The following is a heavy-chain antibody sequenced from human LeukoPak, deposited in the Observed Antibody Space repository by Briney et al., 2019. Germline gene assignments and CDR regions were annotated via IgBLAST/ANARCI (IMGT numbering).Heavy chain of an antibody. CDR1: GFTFSSYE. V-gene: IGHV3-21*01. D-gene: IGHD3-22*01. J-gene: IGHJ4*02. Sequence: GGSLRLSCAASGFTFSSYEMNWVRQAPGKGLEWVSSISSSSSYIYYADSVKGRFTISRDNAKNSLYLQMNSLRAEDTAVYYCARTPAYNYYDSSGYYNWGQGTLVTVSS. CDR2: ISSSSSYI. CDR3: ARTPAYNYYDSSGYYN.